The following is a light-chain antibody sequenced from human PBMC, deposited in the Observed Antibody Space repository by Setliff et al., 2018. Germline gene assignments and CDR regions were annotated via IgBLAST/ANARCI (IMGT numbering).Light chain of an antibody. V-gene: IGLV2-23*02. Sequence: QSVLTQPASVSGSPGQSITIPCTGTINDIGTFNLVSWYQQYPGKAPKLMIYEVTKRPSGVSNRFSGSKSGNTASLTISGLQAEDEADYYCCSYAGSAPFVVFGGGTKGTVL. CDR2: EVT. CDR1: INDIGTFNL. CDR3: CSYAGSAPFVV. J-gene: IGLJ2*01.